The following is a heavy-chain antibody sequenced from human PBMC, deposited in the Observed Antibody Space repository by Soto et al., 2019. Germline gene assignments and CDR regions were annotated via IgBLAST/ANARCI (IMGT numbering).Heavy chain of an antibody. Sequence: ESGGGVVQPGRSLRLSCAASGFTFSSYGMHWVRQAPGKGLEWVAVISKDGSVKYYADSVKGRFTISRDNSKNTLYLQMNSLGAEDTAAYYCTGEVASDFWGQGTLVTVSS. V-gene: IGHV3-30*03. J-gene: IGHJ4*02. CDR1: GFTFSSYG. CDR2: ISKDGSVK. D-gene: IGHD2-8*02. CDR3: TGEVASDF.